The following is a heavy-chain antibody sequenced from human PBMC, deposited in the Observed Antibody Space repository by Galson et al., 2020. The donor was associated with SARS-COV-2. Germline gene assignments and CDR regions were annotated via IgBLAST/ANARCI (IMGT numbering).Heavy chain of an antibody. CDR1: GFTFSSHW. J-gene: IGHJ4*02. CDR2: IKPDGSDK. Sequence: GESLQISCVGSGFTFSSHWMSWVRQAPGRGLEWVADIKPDGSDKYYVDSVKGRFTIARDNAKNSVYLQMNSLGAEDTAVYYCSRGHWGRDYWGQGTLVTVSS. D-gene: IGHD7-27*01. CDR3: SRGHWGRDY. V-gene: IGHV3-7*04.